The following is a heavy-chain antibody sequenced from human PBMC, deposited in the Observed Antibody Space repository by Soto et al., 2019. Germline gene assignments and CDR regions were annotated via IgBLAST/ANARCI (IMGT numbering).Heavy chain of an antibody. J-gene: IGHJ5*02. CDR2: IIHSGST. CDR3: ARGRHGFWSGYRYNWFDP. D-gene: IGHD3-3*01. V-gene: IGHV4-34*01. Sequence: QVQLQQWGAGLLKPSETLSLTCAVYGGSFSGYYWSWIRQPPGKGLEWNGEIIHSGSTNYNPSLKSRLSLSVDTSKNQFSLKLSSVPAADTALYYCARGRHGFWSGYRYNWFDPLGQGTLVAVPS. CDR1: GGSFSGYY.